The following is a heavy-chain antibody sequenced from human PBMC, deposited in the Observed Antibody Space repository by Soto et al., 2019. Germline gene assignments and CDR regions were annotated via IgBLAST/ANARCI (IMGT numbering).Heavy chain of an antibody. J-gene: IGHJ5*02. D-gene: IGHD3-22*01. V-gene: IGHV1-2*04. CDR2: IDPNSGGT. Sequence: ASVKVSCKASGYTFTGYYMHWVRQAPGQGLEWMGWIDPNSGGTNYAQKFQGWVTMTRDTSISTGYMELSSLKASDTAMYYCARPEIPTRSSDYDYPFDLWGQGTLVTVSS. CDR3: ARPEIPTRSSDYDYPFDL. CDR1: GYTFTGYY.